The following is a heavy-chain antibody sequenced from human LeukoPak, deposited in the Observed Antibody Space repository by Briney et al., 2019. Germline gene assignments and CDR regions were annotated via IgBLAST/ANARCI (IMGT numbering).Heavy chain of an antibody. J-gene: IGHJ4*02. Sequence: GASVKVSCKASGGTFSSYAISWVRQAPGQGLEWMGGIIPIFGTANYAQKFQGRATITTDESTSTAYMELSSLRSEDTAVYYCARGPSHYYDSSGYYGYWGQGTLVTVSS. D-gene: IGHD3-22*01. CDR3: ARGPSHYYDSSGYYGY. CDR2: IIPIFGTA. V-gene: IGHV1-69*05. CDR1: GGTFSSYA.